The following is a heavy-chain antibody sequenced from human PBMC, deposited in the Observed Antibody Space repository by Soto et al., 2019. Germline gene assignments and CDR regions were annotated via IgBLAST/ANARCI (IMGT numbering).Heavy chain of an antibody. CDR1: CGSFSGYY. CDR2: INHSGST. D-gene: IGHD6-6*01. CDR3: ARGLRGRVYSSSSSPSYYYGMDV. J-gene: IGHJ6*02. Sequence: SETLSLTCAVYCGSFSGYYWSWIRQPAWKGLEWIGEINHSGSTNYNPSLKSRVTISVDTSKNQFSLKLSSVTAADTAVYYCARGLRGRVYSSSSSPSYYYGMDVWGQGSTVSVYS. V-gene: IGHV4-34*01.